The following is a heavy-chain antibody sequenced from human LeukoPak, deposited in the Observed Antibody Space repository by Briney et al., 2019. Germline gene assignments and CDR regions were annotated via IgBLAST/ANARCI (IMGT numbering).Heavy chain of an antibody. V-gene: IGHV3-48*02. Sequence: GGSLRLSCAASGFTFSSYSMNWVRQAPGEGLGWVSYISSSSSTIYYADSVKGRFTISRDNAKNSLYLQMNSLRDEDTAVYYCARDRGYNYYGSGSPRYYYYGMDVWGQGTTVTVSS. J-gene: IGHJ6*02. CDR2: ISSSSSTI. CDR1: GFTFSSYS. D-gene: IGHD3-10*01. CDR3: ARDRGYNYYGSGSPRYYYYGMDV.